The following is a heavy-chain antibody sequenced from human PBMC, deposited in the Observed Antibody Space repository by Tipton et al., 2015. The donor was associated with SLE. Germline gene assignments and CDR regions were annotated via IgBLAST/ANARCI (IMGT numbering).Heavy chain of an antibody. V-gene: IGHV1-46*01. D-gene: IGHD4-17*01. Sequence: QLVQSGAEVKKPGAPVKVSCKASGYTFTSYYMHWVRQAPGQGLEWMGIINPSGGSTSYVQKFQGRVTMTRDTSTSTAYMELRSLRSDDTAVYYCARVGLTVTLSDFEYWGQGTLVTVSS. CDR2: INPSGGST. CDR3: ARVGLTVTLSDFEY. J-gene: IGHJ4*02. CDR1: GYTFTSYY.